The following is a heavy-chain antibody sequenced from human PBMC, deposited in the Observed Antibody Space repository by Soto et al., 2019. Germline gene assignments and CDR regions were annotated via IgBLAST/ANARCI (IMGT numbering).Heavy chain of an antibody. CDR3: ARDFTDSSGPTLGMGV. V-gene: IGHV4-31*03. Sequence: QVQLQESGPGLVKPSQTLSLTCTVSGGSISSGGYYWSWIRQHPGKGLEWIGYIYYRGSTYYNPSLTRRVTISVDTSKSQFSLKLSSVTAADTAVYYCARDFTDSSGPTLGMGVWGQGTTVTVSS. D-gene: IGHD6-19*01. CDR2: IYYRGST. J-gene: IGHJ6*02. CDR1: GGSISSGGYY.